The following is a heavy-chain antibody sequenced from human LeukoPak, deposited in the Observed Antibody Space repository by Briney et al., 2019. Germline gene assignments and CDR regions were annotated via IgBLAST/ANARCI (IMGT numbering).Heavy chain of an antibody. Sequence: PSETLSLTCTVSGGSISTGRYFWAWIRQSPEKGLEWIGSVFYSGNSYKNPSLKSRVTISVDTSKNQFSLEVHSVTVADSATYYCARHNQLLVLRWFDPWGHGAPVTVSS. CDR1: GGSISTGRYF. CDR2: VFYSGNS. D-gene: IGHD4/OR15-4a*01. J-gene: IGHJ5*02. CDR3: ARHNQLLVLRWFDP. V-gene: IGHV4-39*01.